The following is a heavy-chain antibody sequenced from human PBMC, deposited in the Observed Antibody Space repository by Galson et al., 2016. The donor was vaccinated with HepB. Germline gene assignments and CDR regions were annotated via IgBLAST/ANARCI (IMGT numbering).Heavy chain of an antibody. J-gene: IGHJ3*02. V-gene: IGHV3-7*04. CDR3: ARDQTHYDTSAYYDDLDI. D-gene: IGHD3-22*01. Sequence: SLRLSCAASGFPFSNYWMTWVRQGPGKGLELVANIKRDGSEKNYVDSVKGRFTISRDNAKNSLYLQMSSLRAEDTAVYYCARDQTHYDTSAYYDDLDIWGQGTMVTVSS. CDR1: GFPFSNYW. CDR2: IKRDGSEK.